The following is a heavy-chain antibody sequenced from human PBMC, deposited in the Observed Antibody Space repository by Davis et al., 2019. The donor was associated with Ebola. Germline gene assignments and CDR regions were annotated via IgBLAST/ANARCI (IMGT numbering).Heavy chain of an antibody. CDR1: GDSVSSHTAA. J-gene: IGHJ4*02. V-gene: IGHV6-1*01. Sequence: SQTPSLTRAISGDSVSSHTAAWNWIRQSPSRGLEWLGRTYYRSTWYVDYAVSVKGRMTITSDTSKNQFSLQLTSVTPEDTAAYYCARDPPYDQGYDYWGQGILVTVSS. CDR2: TYYRSTWYV. CDR3: ARDPPYDQGYDY. D-gene: IGHD3-22*01.